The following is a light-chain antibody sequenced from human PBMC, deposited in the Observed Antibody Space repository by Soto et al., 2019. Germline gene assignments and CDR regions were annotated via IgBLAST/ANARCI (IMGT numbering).Light chain of an antibody. J-gene: IGLJ2*01. CDR1: NSNIGRNT. Sequence: QSVLTQPPSASGTPGQRVTISCSGGNSNIGRNTVNWNQQLPGTASKLLIFSNNQRPSRVPDRFSGSKSGTSASLVISGLQAEDEVDYCCAAWDDSPKGLVFGGGTKLTVL. V-gene: IGLV1-44*01. CDR3: AAWDDSPKGLV. CDR2: SNN.